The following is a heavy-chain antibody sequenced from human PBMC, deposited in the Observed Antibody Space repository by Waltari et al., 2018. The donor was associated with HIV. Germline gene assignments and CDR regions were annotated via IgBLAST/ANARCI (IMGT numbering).Heavy chain of an antibody. CDR1: GDPISSSSYY. Sequence: QLQLQASGPGLVKPPETLSLTCTVSGDPISSSSYYWCWIRQSPGKGLEWIGSISYGGSTYDNPSLKSRVTISVDTSKNQFSLKLGSGTAADTAVYDCARRAVVVTAKGPFDPWGQGTLVTVSS. D-gene: IGHD2-21*02. CDR2: ISYGGST. V-gene: IGHV4-39*01. CDR3: ARRAVVVTAKGPFDP. J-gene: IGHJ5*02.